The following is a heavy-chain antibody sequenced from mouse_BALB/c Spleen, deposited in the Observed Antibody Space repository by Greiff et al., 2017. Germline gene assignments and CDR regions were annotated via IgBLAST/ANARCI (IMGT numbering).Heavy chain of an antibody. CDR1: GYTFSSYW. CDR3: ASDGNYDWFAY. D-gene: IGHD2-1*01. CDR2: ILPGSGST. V-gene: IGHV1-9*01. J-gene: IGHJ3*01. Sequence: QVQLKESGAELMKPGASVKISCKATGYTFSSYWIEWVKQRPGHGLEWIGEILPGSGSTNYNEKFKGKATFTADTSSNTAYMQLSSLTSEDSAVYYCASDGNYDWFAYWGQGTLVTVSA.